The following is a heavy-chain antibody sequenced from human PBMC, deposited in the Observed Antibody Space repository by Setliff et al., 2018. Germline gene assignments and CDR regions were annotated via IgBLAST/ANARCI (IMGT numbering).Heavy chain of an antibody. Sequence: KPSETLSLTCAVSGYSISSGYYWGWIRQPPGKGLEWIGSIYHSGSTYYNPSLKSRVTISVDTSKNQFSLKVTSVTAADTAVYYCARDLGRGYYYDSSGQKVGDYWGQGTLVTVSS. CDR3: ARDLGRGYYYDSSGQKVGDY. V-gene: IGHV4-38-2*02. J-gene: IGHJ4*02. D-gene: IGHD3-22*01. CDR2: IYHSGST. CDR1: GYSISSGYY.